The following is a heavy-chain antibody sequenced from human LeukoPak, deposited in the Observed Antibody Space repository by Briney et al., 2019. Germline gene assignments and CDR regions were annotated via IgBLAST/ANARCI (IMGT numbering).Heavy chain of an antibody. J-gene: IGHJ4*02. CDR2: IIPIFGTA. Sequence: SVKVSCKASGGTFSSYAISWVRQAPGQGLEWMGGIIPIFGTANYAQKFQGRVTITADKSTSTAYMELSSLRSEDTAVYYCARDQGYDYVWGSYRSPLDYWGQGTLVTVSS. D-gene: IGHD3-16*02. CDR1: GGTFSSYA. V-gene: IGHV1-69*06. CDR3: ARDQGYDYVWGSYRSPLDY.